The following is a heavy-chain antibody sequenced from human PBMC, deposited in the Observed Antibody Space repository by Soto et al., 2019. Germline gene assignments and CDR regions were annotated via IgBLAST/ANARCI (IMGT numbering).Heavy chain of an antibody. CDR2: IYYSGST. D-gene: IGHD3-22*01. CDR3: ARDTDSLYYYDSSGYYHPPRGMDV. J-gene: IGHJ6*02. CDR1: GGSVSSGSYY. V-gene: IGHV4-61*01. Sequence: PSETLSLTCTVSGGSVSSGSYYWSWIRQPPGKGLEWIGYIYYSGSTNYNPSLKSRVTISVDTSKNQFSLKLSSVTAADTAVYYCARDTDSLYYYDSSGYYHPPRGMDVWGQGTTVTVSS.